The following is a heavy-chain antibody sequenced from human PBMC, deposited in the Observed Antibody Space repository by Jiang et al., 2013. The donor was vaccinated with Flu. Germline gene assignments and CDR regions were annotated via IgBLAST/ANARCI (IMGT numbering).Heavy chain of an antibody. CDR1: GFTFSSYE. Sequence: QLLESGGGLVQPGGSLRLSCAASGFTFSSYEMNWVRQAPGKGLEWVSYISSSGSTIYYADSVKGRFTISRDNAKNSLYLQMNSLRAEDTAVYYCARGGAMSSGWTLNGMDVWGQGTTVTVSS. CDR3: ARGGAMSSGWTLNGMDV. CDR2: ISSSGSTI. J-gene: IGHJ6*02. V-gene: IGHV3-48*03. D-gene: IGHD6-19*01.